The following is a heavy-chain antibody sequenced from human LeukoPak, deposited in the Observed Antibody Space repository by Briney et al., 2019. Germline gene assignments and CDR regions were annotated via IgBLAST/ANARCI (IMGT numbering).Heavy chain of an antibody. D-gene: IGHD3-22*01. CDR3: ARDGDSSGYFSY. CDR2: MYHSGST. V-gene: IGHV4-34*01. Sequence: SETLSLTCAVYGGTFSGYYWSWPRQPPGKGLEWIGYMYHSGSTYYNPSLKSRVTISVDRSKNQFSLKLSSVAAADTAVYYWARDGDSSGYFSYWGQGTLVTVSS. J-gene: IGHJ4*02. CDR1: GGTFSGYY.